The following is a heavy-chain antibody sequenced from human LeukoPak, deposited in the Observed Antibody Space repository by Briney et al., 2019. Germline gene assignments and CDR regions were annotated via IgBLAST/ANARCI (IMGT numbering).Heavy chain of an antibody. CDR3: ARGVLNDSSGYYPYYFDY. Sequence: PSETLSLTCAVYGGSFSGYYWSWIRQPPGKGLEWIGEINHSGSTNYNPSLKSRVTISVDTSKHQFSLKLSSVTAADTAVYYCARGVLNDSSGYYPYYFDYWGQGTLVTVSS. D-gene: IGHD3-22*01. V-gene: IGHV4-34*01. CDR1: GGSFSGYY. CDR2: INHSGST. J-gene: IGHJ4*02.